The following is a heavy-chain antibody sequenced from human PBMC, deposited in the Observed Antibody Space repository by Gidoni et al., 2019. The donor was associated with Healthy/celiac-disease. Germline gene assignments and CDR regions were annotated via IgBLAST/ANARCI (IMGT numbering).Heavy chain of an antibody. D-gene: IGHD2-15*01. Sequence: HVQLQASCPGLVPPSQTLSLPCTVSAGSLSSGSYSWSWIRQPAGKGLEWIGRIYTSGSTNYNPALKSRVTMAVDTSKNQFSLKLSSVTAADTAVYYCAGGYWSGGSCSGFDYWGQGTLVTVSS. CDR3: AGGYWSGGSCSGFDY. CDR1: AGSLSSGSYS. CDR2: IYTSGST. V-gene: IGHV4-61*02. J-gene: IGHJ4*02.